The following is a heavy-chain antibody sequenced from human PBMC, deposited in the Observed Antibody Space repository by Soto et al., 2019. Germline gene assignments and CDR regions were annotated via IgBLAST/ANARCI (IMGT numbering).Heavy chain of an antibody. D-gene: IGHD6-13*01. J-gene: IGHJ4*02. CDR1: GYSFTSYW. Sequence: ESLKISCKGSGYSFTSYWIGWVRQMPGKGLEWMGIIYPGYFDTRYSPSFQGQVTISADKSISTAYLQWSSLKASDTAMYYCASVYSSSWYYFDYWGQGTLVTVSS. CDR2: IYPGYFDT. CDR3: ASVYSSSWYYFDY. V-gene: IGHV5-51*01.